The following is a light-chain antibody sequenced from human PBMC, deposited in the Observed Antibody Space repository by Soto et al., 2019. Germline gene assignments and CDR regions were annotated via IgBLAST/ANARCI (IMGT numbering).Light chain of an antibody. Sequence: VMTQSPATLTVSPGERATLSCWASETVATNLAWYQQKPGQAPRLLISGASTRAAGISDRFRGTGSGTEFTLTISSLRSDDSAIYYCLQYFEWLPMTLGQGTQVEI. CDR2: GAS. CDR1: ETVATN. J-gene: IGKJ1*01. CDR3: LQYFEWLPMT. V-gene: IGKV3-15*01.